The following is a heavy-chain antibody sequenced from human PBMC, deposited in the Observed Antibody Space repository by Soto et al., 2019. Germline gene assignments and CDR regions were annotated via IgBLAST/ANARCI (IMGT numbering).Heavy chain of an antibody. D-gene: IGHD1-26*01. J-gene: IGHJ6*02. CDR2: ISSNGGST. CDR1: GFTFSSYA. Sequence: EVQLVESGGGLVQPGGSLRLSCAASGFTFSSYAMHWVRQAPGKGLEYVSAISSNGGSTYYANSVKGRFTISRDNSKNTLYLQMGSLRGEDMAVYYCARMARGELNYYYGMDVWGQGTTVTVSS. CDR3: ARMARGELNYYYGMDV. V-gene: IGHV3-64*01.